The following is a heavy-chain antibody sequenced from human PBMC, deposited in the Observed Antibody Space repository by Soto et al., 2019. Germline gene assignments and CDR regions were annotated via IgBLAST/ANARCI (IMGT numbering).Heavy chain of an antibody. J-gene: IGHJ5*02. CDR1: GFTFSSYG. CDR3: ARGMVAARNWFDP. D-gene: IGHD6-6*01. V-gene: IGHV3-33*01. Sequence: GVSLRLSCAASGFTFSSYGMHWVRQAPGKGLEWVAVIWYDGSNKYYADSVKGRFTISRDNSKNTLYLQMNSLRAEDTAVYYCARGMVAARNWFDPWGQGTLVTVSS. CDR2: IWYDGSNK.